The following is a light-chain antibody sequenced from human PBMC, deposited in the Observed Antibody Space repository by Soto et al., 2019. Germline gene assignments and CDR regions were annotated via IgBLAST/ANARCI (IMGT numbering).Light chain of an antibody. CDR2: GAS. CDR3: LPTYNYPLT. Sequence: AIQMTQSPSSLSASVGDSVTITCRASQDIRNDLGWFQQKPGKAPNLLIYGASSVHRGVPSRFSGSGSGSDFTLTISSLQSDDFATYYCLPTYNYPLTFGGGTKVDIK. CDR1: QDIRND. V-gene: IGKV1-6*01. J-gene: IGKJ4*01.